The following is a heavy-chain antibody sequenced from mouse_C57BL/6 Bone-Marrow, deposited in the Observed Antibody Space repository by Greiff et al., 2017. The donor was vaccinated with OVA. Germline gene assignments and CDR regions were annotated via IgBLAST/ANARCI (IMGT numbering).Heavy chain of an antibody. J-gene: IGHJ4*01. CDR3: VRGDYYSTYYYAMDY. CDR1: GFTFNTYA. Sequence: EVQGVESGGGLVQPKGSLKLSCAASGFTFNTYAMHWVRQAPGKGLEWVARIRSKSSNYATYYADSVKDRFTISRDDSQSMLYLQMNNLKTEDTAMYYCVRGDYYSTYYYAMDYWGQGTSVTVSS. V-gene: IGHV10-3*01. D-gene: IGHD2-5*01. CDR2: IRSKSSNYAT.